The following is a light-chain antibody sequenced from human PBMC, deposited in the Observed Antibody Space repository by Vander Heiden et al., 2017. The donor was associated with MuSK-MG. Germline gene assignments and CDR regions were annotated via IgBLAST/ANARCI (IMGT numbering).Light chain of an antibody. CDR3: QQAYSFPLT. J-gene: IGKJ4*01. CDR2: AAS. V-gene: IGKV1-13*02. Sequence: AIQLTPSPSSLSASLGDRVTITCRASQGISSALVWYQQKPGKPPQLLIYAASSLQSGVPSRFSGSGAGTEYSLTITSLQPEDFATYYCQQAYSFPLTFGGGTRVEIK. CDR1: QGISSA.